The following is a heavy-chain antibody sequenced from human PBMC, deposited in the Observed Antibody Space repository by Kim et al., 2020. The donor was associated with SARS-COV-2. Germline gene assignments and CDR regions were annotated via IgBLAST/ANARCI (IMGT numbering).Heavy chain of an antibody. D-gene: IGHD3-22*01. J-gene: IGHJ4*02. CDR1: GYRFDSYG. CDR2: INADIGKT. Sequence: ASVKVSCDASGYRFDSYGINWVRQAPGQGLEWIGWINADIGKTNYAPRLQGRVILTTDANTAYMELRSLRSDDTAVYYCARSSDDSSGYWTRYYSDYWGQGTLVTVSS. CDR3: ARSSDDSSGYWTRYYSDY. V-gene: IGHV1-18*01.